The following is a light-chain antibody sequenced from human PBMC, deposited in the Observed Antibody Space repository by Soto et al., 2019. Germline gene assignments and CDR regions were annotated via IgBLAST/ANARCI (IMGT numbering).Light chain of an antibody. CDR3: QQYNSSPLT. J-gene: IGKJ4*01. Sequence: GDRVTLTCRANQSISNWLAWYQQRPGKAPNLLIYDASSLQSGVPSRFSGSGYGREFTLTISNLQPDDFATYYCQQYNSSPLTFGGGTKVEIK. V-gene: IGKV1-5*01. CDR2: DAS. CDR1: QSISNW.